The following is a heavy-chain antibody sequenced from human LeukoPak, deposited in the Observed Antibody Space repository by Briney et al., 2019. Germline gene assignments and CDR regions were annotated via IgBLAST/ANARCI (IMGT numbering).Heavy chain of an antibody. CDR3: ARRKDDSSGPDDY. Sequence: GGSLRLSCAASGFTFSSYAMSWVRQAPGKGLEWVSAISGSGGGTYYADSVRGRFTISRDNAKDSLYLQMNSLGAEDTAVYYCARRKDDSSGPDDYWGRGTLVTVSS. CDR2: ISGSGGGT. J-gene: IGHJ4*02. CDR1: GFTFSSYA. V-gene: IGHV3-23*01. D-gene: IGHD3-22*01.